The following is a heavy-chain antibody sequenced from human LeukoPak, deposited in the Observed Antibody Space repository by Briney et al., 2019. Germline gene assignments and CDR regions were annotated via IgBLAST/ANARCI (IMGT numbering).Heavy chain of an antibody. D-gene: IGHD3-10*01. V-gene: IGHV4-4*07. CDR2: IHASGTT. CDR3: ARDGADVYGRAFDY. CDR1: GGSISSYF. J-gene: IGHJ4*02. Sequence: SETLSLTCNVSGGSISSYFWTWIRHPAGKGLEWIGRIHASGTTNYNSSLKSRVSMSVDTSKNQFSLKLTSVTAADTAVYLCARDGADVYGRAFDYWGQGTLVSVSS.